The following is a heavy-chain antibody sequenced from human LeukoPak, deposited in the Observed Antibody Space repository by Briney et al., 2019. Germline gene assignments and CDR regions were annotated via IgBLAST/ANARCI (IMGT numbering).Heavy chain of an antibody. J-gene: IGHJ4*02. CDR3: AKLCSGGSCYWNY. CDR1: GFTFSSYA. D-gene: IGHD2-15*01. CDR2: ISASGGST. V-gene: IGHV3-23*01. Sequence: GGSLRLSCSASGFTFSSYAMSWVRQAPGKGLEWFSGISASGGSTDYADSVKGRFTISRDNSKNTLYLQMNSLRAEDTAVYYCAKLCSGGSCYWNYWGQGTLVTVSS.